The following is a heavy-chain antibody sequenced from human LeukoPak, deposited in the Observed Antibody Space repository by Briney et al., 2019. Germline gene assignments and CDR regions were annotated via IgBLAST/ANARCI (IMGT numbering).Heavy chain of an antibody. CDR1: GGSFSGYY. CDR2: INHSGST. V-gene: IGHV4-34*01. CDR3: ARGAKVRGVRGDY. D-gene: IGHD3-10*01. J-gene: IGHJ4*02. Sequence: SETLSLTCAVYGGSFSGYYWSWIRQPPGKGLEWIGEINHSGSTNYNPSLKSRVTISVDTSKNQFSLKLSSVTAADTAVYYCARGAKVRGVRGDYWGQGTLVTVSS.